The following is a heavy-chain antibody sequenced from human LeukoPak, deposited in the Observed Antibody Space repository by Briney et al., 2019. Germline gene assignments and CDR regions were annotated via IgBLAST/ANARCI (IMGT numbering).Heavy chain of an antibody. V-gene: IGHV4-34*12. CDR1: GYSLTNHY. CDR2: ILHTGST. Sequence: SETLSLTCAVYGYSLTNHYWIWLRQPPGKGLEWIGEILHTGSTNYNPSFQSRVTISVDTSKNQFFLNLTSVTAADTAVFYCARGRAAVHPWGQGTLVTVSS. J-gene: IGHJ5*02. CDR3: ARGRAAVHP. D-gene: IGHD6-13*01.